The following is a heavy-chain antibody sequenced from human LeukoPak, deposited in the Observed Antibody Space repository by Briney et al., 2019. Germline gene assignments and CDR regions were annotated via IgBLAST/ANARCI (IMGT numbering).Heavy chain of an antibody. CDR3: ARGSLGYSSSWYVY. CDR1: GFTFSSYG. D-gene: IGHD6-13*01. CDR2: IWYDGSNK. V-gene: IGHV3-33*01. Sequence: PGGSLRLSCVASGFTFSSYGMHWVRQAPGKGLEWVAVIWYDGSNKYYADSVKGRFTISRDNSKNTLYLQMNSLRAEDTAVYYCARGSLGYSSSWYVYWGQGTLVTVSS. J-gene: IGHJ4*02.